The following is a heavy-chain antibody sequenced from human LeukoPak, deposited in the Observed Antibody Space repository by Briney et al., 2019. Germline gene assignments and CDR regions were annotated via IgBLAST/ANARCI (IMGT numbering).Heavy chain of an antibody. CDR2: ISYDGSNK. Sequence: GGSLRLSCAASGFTFSSYGMHWVRQAPGKGLEWVAVISYDGSNKYYADSVKGRFTISRDNSKNTLYLQMNSLRAEDTAVYYCARATDPRHAPFDYWGQGTLVTVSS. CDR3: ARATDPRHAPFDY. V-gene: IGHV3-30*03. J-gene: IGHJ4*02. CDR1: GFTFSSYG. D-gene: IGHD2-2*01.